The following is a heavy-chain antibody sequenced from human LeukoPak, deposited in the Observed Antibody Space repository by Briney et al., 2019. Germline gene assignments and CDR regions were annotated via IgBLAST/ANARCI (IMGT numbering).Heavy chain of an antibody. CDR2: IYDSESA. CDR1: GGSISSGDYF. J-gene: IGHJ6*02. D-gene: IGHD3-10*01. CDR3: GRDEWVRGVHYGMDV. V-gene: IGHV4-30-4*01. Sequence: SETLSLTCTVSGGSISSGDYFWTWIRQPPGKGLEWIGHIYDSESAEYNPSLKSRVTIALDTSKNQFSLKVTSVTAADTAVYYCGRDEWVRGVHYGMDVWGQGTTVSVSS.